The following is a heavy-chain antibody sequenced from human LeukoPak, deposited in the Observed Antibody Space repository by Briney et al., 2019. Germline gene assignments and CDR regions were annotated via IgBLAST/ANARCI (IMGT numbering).Heavy chain of an antibody. CDR2: INPNSGGT. J-gene: IGHJ4*02. CDR1: GYTFTGYY. D-gene: IGHD3-22*01. Sequence: ASVKVSCKASGYTFTGYYMHWVRQAPGQGLEWMGWINPNSGGTNYAQKFQGRVTMTRDTSVNTAYMELSRLRSDDTAVYYCARGLHYYDQTSHGYWGQGTLVTVSS. CDR3: ARGLHYYDQTSHGY. V-gene: IGHV1-2*02.